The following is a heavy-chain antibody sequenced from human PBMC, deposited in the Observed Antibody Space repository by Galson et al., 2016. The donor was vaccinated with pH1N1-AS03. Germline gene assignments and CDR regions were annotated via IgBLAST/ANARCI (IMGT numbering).Heavy chain of an antibody. Sequence: SLRLSCAASGFVFSTSAINWVRQSPGKGLEWVAYIRYDESIKKYGDSVKGRFSISRDNPTNTLYLEMNTLKPEDTAVYYLVKGGGYSHGFLEYYFDSWGQGTLVTVSS. CDR3: VKGGGYSHGFLEYYFDS. CDR2: IRYDESIK. V-gene: IGHV3-30*02. D-gene: IGHD3-3*01. CDR1: GFVFSTSA. J-gene: IGHJ4*02.